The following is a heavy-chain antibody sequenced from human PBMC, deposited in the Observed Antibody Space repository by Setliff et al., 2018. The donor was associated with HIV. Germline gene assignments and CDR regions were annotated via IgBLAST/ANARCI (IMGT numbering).Heavy chain of an antibody. Sequence: WIRQPPGKGLEWIGRIKDKTNGETTDYAAPVKGRFTISRDDSKDTLYLQMNSLSAEDAAAYYCAKYRYSSGRSFFDYWGQGTLVTVSS. D-gene: IGHD6-25*01. J-gene: IGHJ4*02. CDR3: AKYRYSSGRSFFDY. CDR2: IKDKTNGETT. V-gene: IGHV3-15*01.